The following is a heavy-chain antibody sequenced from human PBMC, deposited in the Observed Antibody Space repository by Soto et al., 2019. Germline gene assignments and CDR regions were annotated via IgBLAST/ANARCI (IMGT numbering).Heavy chain of an antibody. CDR3: AREYCSSTSCSWDWFDP. J-gene: IGHJ5*02. Sequence: ASVKVSCKASGYTFTGYYMHWVRQAPGQGLEWMGWINPNSGGTNYAQKFQGRVTMTRDTSISTAYMELSRLRSDDTAVYYCAREYCSSTSCSWDWFDPWGQGTLVTVSS. CDR2: INPNSGGT. CDR1: GYTFTGYY. V-gene: IGHV1-2*02. D-gene: IGHD2-2*01.